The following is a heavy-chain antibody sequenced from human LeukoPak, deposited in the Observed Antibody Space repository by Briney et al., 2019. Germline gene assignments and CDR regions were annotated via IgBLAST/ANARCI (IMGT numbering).Heavy chain of an antibody. CDR1: RGTLRSYA. D-gene: IGHD6-25*01. Sequence: VPVSYLGYRGTLRSYAIRWLRQAPGQGLEWMGWIIPIFGTAKYAQKCQGRVTITTDESAITAYMELSSLRSEDTAVYYCARDEAAATPYYYYYYMDVWGKGTTVTVSS. J-gene: IGHJ6*03. CDR3: ARDEAAATPYYYYYYMDV. V-gene: IGHV1-69*05. CDR2: IIPIFGTA.